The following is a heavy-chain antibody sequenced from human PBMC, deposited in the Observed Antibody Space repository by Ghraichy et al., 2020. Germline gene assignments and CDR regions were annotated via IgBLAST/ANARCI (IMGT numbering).Heavy chain of an antibody. J-gene: IGHJ6*02. V-gene: IGHV4-39*01. CDR2: IYHSGNT. Sequence: SETLSLTCTVSGGSISNTNHYWAWIRQPPGTGLEWIGSIYHSGNTYYNPSLKSRVTISVDTSKNQFSLKMTYVTAADTAVYHCARHFEEGGGIAQGLDVWGQGTTVTVSS. D-gene: IGHD1-26*01. CDR1: GGSISNTNHY. CDR3: ARHFEEGGGIAQGLDV.